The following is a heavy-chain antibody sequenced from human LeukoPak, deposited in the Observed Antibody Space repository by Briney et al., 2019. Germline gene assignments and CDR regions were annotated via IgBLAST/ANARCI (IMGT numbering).Heavy chain of an antibody. J-gene: IGHJ5*02. CDR2: SYWDEDK. D-gene: IGHD3-10*01. Sequence: SGPTLVTPTQTLTMTCTFSGFSLSTSGVGVGWIRQPPGKTLEWLAPSYWDEDKLYSPSLKSRLTISKDTSKNQVVLTMTNMDPVDTATYYCAHALMVRGKTGNWFDPWGQGTLVTVSS. CDR3: AHALMVRGKTGNWFDP. CDR1: GFSLSTSGVG. V-gene: IGHV2-5*02.